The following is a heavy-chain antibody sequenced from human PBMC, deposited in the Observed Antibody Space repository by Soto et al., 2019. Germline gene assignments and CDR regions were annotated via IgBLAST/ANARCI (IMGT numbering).Heavy chain of an antibody. CDR3: ASRPPDDRYYGVFDY. Sequence: PGGSLRLSCEVSGLTFTDHWMTWVRHVPGKGLEWVANIKKDGSATDYVDSVKGRFTISRDNAKNSLFLQMTNLRAEDTAVYYCASRPPDDRYYGVFDYWGQGTLVTVSS. D-gene: IGHD3-3*01. J-gene: IGHJ4*02. V-gene: IGHV3-7*03. CDR2: IKKDGSAT. CDR1: GLTFTDHW.